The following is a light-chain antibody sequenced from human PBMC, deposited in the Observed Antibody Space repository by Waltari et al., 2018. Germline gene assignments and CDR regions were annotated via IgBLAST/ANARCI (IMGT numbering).Light chain of an antibody. J-gene: IGLJ2*01. CDR3: SSHTTSSTLV. CDR1: SDDVGRDKF. Sequence: QSALTQPASVSGSPGQSITISCTGSSDDVGRDKFVSWYQQHPGKVPKLLIFDVTDRPSGVSDRFSGSQTGDTASLTISGLQPEDEADYYCSSHTTSSTLVFGGGTRVTVL. CDR2: DVT. V-gene: IGLV2-14*03.